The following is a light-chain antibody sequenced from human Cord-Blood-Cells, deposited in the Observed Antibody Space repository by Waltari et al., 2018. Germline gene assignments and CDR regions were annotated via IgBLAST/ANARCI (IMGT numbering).Light chain of an antibody. CDR1: SSDVGGYNY. CDR2: EVS. J-gene: IGLJ1*01. Sequence: QSALTQPPSASGSPGQSATISCTGTSSDVGGYNYVSWYQQHPGKAPKLMIYEVSQRPAGVPDRFSGSKSGNTASLTVSGLQAEDEADYYCSSYAGSNNYVFGTGTKVTVL. V-gene: IGLV2-8*01. CDR3: SSYAGSNNYV.